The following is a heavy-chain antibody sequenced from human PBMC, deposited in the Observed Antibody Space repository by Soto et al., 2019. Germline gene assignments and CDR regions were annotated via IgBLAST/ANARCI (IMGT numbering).Heavy chain of an antibody. CDR2: IIPIFGKA. Sequence: QVQLVQSGAEVKKPGSSVKVSCKASGGTFSSYAISWVRQAPGQGLEWMGGIIPIFGKANYAQKFQGRVTLTEDETMNTGYMELGSLSSEDTAVYYCARGGGGMANTASGWYYYGMDVWGEGTTVTVSS. CDR3: ARGGGGMANTASGWYYYGMDV. D-gene: IGHD3-16*01. CDR1: GGTFSSYA. J-gene: IGHJ6*04. V-gene: IGHV1-69*12.